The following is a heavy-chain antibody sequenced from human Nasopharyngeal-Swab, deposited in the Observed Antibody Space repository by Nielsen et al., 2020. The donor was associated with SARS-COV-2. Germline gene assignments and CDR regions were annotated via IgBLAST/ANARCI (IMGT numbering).Heavy chain of an antibody. CDR2: IYYSGST. CDR3: ARQDCSSTSCYVAYYYYYMDV. V-gene: IGHV4-39*01. Sequence: SETLSLTCTVSGGSISSSSYYWGWIRQPPGKGLEWIGSIYYSGSTYYNPSLKSRVTISVDTSKNQFSLKLSSVTAADTAVYYCARQDCSSTSCYVAYYYYYMDVWGKGTTVTVSS. J-gene: IGHJ6*03. CDR1: GGSISSSSYY. D-gene: IGHD2-2*01.